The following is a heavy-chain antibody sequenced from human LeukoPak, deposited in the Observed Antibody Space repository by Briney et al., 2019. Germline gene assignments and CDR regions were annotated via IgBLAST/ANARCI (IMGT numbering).Heavy chain of an antibody. CDR2: IYYSGST. Sequence: SETLSLTCTVSGGSISSSSYYWGWIRQPPGKGLEWIGSIYYSGSTNYNPSLKSRVTISVDTSKNQFSLKLSSVTAADTAVYYCARREGSDSSDLGVETYYFDYWGQGTLVTVSS. CDR3: ARREGSDSSDLGVETYYFDY. D-gene: IGHD3-22*01. V-gene: IGHV4-39*07. CDR1: GGSISSSSYY. J-gene: IGHJ4*02.